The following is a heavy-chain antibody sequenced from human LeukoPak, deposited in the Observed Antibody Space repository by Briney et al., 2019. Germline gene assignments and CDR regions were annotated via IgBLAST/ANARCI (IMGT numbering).Heavy chain of an antibody. CDR1: GYSISSGYY. J-gene: IGHJ3*02. Sequence: PSETLSLTCTVSGYSISSGYYWGWIRQPPGKGLEWIGSIYHSGSTYYNPSLKSRVTISVDTSKNQFSLKLSSVTAADTAVYYCARDITGFWCGYWDAFDIWGQGTMVTVSS. CDR3: ARDITGFWCGYWDAFDI. D-gene: IGHD3-3*01. V-gene: IGHV4-38-2*02. CDR2: IYHSGST.